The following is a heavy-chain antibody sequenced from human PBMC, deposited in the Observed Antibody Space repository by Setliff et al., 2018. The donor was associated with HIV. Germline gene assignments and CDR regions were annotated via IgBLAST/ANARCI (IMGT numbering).Heavy chain of an antibody. CDR3: ARDPPGYGDSKDY. CDR1: GGSVGSGSYY. J-gene: IGHJ4*02. CDR2: IYYSGST. V-gene: IGHV4-61*01. D-gene: IGHD4-17*01. Sequence: SETLSLTSSVAGGSVGSGSYYWSRIRQSPGKGLEWLGYIYYSGSTTYNPSLRSRVTISIDTSKNQFSLNLRSVTAADTAVYYCARDPPGYGDSKDYWGQGKRVTSPQ.